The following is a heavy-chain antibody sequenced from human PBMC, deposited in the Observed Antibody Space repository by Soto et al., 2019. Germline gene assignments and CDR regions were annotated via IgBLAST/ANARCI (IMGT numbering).Heavy chain of an antibody. Sequence: ETLSLTCSVSGGSVSSGSTYWTWIRQPPGKGLEWIGYIYFSGSANYNPSLKSRVTMSVDTSKDQFSLKLTSVSPADTAVYYCASARIYCRGDSCGPSGFDPRGQGTLVTVSS. CDR2: IYFSGSA. CDR1: GGSVSSGSTY. V-gene: IGHV4-61*01. D-gene: IGHD2-15*01. CDR3: ASARIYCRGDSCGPSGFDP. J-gene: IGHJ5*02.